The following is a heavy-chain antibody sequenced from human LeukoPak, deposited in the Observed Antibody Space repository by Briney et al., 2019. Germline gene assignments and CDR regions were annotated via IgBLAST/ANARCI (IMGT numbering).Heavy chain of an antibody. V-gene: IGHV3-23*01. CDR2: ISGSGGST. J-gene: IGHJ4*02. CDR3: ARDAVDTAMADY. CDR1: GFTFSSYA. Sequence: GGSLRLSCAASGFTFSSYAMSWVRQAPGKGLEWVSAISGSGGSTYYADSVKGRFTISRDNAKNSLYLQMNSLRAEDTAVYYCARDAVDTAMADYWGQGTLVTVSS. D-gene: IGHD5-18*01.